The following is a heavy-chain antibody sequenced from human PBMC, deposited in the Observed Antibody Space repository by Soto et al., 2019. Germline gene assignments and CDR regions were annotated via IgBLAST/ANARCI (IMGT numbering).Heavy chain of an antibody. J-gene: IGHJ3*02. CDR3: ARGINYYDSGDDAFDI. CDR1: GYTFTSYD. CDR2: MNPNSGNT. V-gene: IGHV1-8*01. D-gene: IGHD3-10*01. Sequence: QVQLVQSGAEVKKPGASVKVSCKASGYTFTSYDINWVRQATGQGLEWMGWMNPNSGNTGYAQKFQGRVTMXXNTAISTAYMELSSLRSEDTAVYYCARGINYYDSGDDAFDIWGQGTMVTVSS.